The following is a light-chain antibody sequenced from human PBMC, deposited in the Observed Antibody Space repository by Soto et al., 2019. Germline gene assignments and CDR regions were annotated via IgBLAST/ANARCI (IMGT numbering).Light chain of an antibody. Sequence: DIQMTQSPSTLSGSVGDRVTITCRASQTISSWLAWYQQKPGKAPKLLIYKASTLKSGVPSRFSGSGSGTEFPLTISSLQPDDFANYYCQLFNIYSAAFGQGTKVELK. V-gene: IGKV1-5*03. CDR3: QLFNIYSAA. CDR2: KAS. J-gene: IGKJ1*01. CDR1: QTISSW.